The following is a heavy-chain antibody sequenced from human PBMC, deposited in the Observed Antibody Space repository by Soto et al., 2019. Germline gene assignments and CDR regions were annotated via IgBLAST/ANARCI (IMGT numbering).Heavy chain of an antibody. V-gene: IGHV4-30-4*08. Sequence: SETLSLTCTVSGGSISSSSYYWGWIRQPPGKGLEWIGYIYYSGSTYYNPSLKSRVTISVDTSKNQFSLKLSSVTAADTAVYYCARGAYGSGRYYDILDYWGQGTLVTVS. CDR2: IYYSGST. J-gene: IGHJ4*02. CDR1: GGSISSSSYY. CDR3: ARGAYGSGRYYDILDY. D-gene: IGHD3-10*01.